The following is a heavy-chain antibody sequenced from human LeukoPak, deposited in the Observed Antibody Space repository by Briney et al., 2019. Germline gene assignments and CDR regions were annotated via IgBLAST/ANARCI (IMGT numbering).Heavy chain of an antibody. CDR2: IDPSDSYT. V-gene: IGHV5-10-1*01. Sequence: PGESLKISCKGSGYSFTSYWISWVRQMPGEGLEWMGRIDPSDSYTNYSPSFQGHLTISADKSISTAYLQWSSLKASDTAMYYCARHRWGYCSGGSCHWFDPWGQGTLVTVSS. CDR1: GYSFTSYW. D-gene: IGHD2-15*01. J-gene: IGHJ5*02. CDR3: ARHRWGYCSGGSCHWFDP.